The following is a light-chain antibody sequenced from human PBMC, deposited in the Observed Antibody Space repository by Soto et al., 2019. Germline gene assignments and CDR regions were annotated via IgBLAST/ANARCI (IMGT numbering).Light chain of an antibody. CDR2: ENN. CDR1: SSNIGNNY. V-gene: IGLV1-51*01. J-gene: IGLJ2*01. CDR3: GTWDSSLTAGV. Sequence: QSVSTQPPSVSAAPGQKVTISCSGTSSNIGNNYVSWYQQVPGTAPKLLIFENNKRPSGIPDRFSGSKSGTSATLGITGLQTGDEADYYCGTWDSSLTAGVFGGGTKLTVL.